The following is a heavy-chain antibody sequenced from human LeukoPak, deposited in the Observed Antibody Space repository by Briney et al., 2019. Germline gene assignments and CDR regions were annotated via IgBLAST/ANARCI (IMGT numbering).Heavy chain of an antibody. J-gene: IGHJ4*02. D-gene: IGHD6-13*01. CDR3: ARGRYSRYFDY. CDR2: IYHSGST. Sequence: PSETLSLTCTVSGYSISSDYYWGWIRQPPGKGLEWIGSIYHSGSTYYNPSLKSRVTISVDTSKNQFSLKLSSVTAADTAVYYCARGRYSRYFDYWGQGTLVTVSS. CDR1: GYSISSDYY. V-gene: IGHV4-38-2*02.